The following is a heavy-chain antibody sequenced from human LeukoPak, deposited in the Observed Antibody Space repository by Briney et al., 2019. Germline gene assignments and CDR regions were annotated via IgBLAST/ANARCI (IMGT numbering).Heavy chain of an antibody. CDR2: LFSTSGQT. D-gene: IGHD3-10*01. CDR1: GGSISSRSYS. J-gene: IGHJ2*01. V-gene: IGHV4-39*07. CDR3: ARDGVTMVRGSEMGYFDL. Sequence: PSETLSLTCIVSGGSISSRSYSWAWIRQPPAKGLEWIGSLFSTSGQTYYNPALKRRVTISVDTSKNQFSLKLSSVTAADTAVYYCARDGVTMVRGSEMGYFDLWGRGTLVTVSS.